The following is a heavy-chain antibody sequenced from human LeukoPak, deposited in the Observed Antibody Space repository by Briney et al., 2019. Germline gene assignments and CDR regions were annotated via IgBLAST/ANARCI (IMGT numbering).Heavy chain of an antibody. CDR2: IIPIFGTA. CDR3: ASVYCSSTSCYRYYYYYMDV. V-gene: IGHV1-69*05. Sequence: SVKVSCKASGGTSSSYAISWVRQAPGQGLEWMGGIIPIFGTANYAQKFQGRVTITTDESTSTAYMELSSLRSEDTAVYYCASVYCSSTSCYRYYYYYMDVWGKGTTVTVSS. CDR1: GGTSSSYA. J-gene: IGHJ6*03. D-gene: IGHD2-2*01.